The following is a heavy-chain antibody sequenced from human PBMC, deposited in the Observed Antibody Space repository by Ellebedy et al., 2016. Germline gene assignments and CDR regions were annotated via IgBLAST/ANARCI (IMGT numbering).Heavy chain of an antibody. CDR1: GFIFSTYW. CDR3: AKQRGGATGLDY. V-gene: IGHV3-23*01. J-gene: IGHJ4*02. Sequence: GGSLRLSCEASGFIFSTYWMTWVRQAPGKGLEWVSAISGSGDSTYYADSVKGRFTISRDNSKNTLYLQMNSLRAEDTAIYYCAKQRGGATGLDYWGQGTLVTVSS. CDR2: ISGSGDST. D-gene: IGHD1-1*01.